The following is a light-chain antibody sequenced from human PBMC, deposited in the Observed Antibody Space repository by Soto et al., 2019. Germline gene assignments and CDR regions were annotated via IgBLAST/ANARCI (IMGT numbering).Light chain of an antibody. CDR2: QDF. CDR1: ELGNKY. Sequence: SYELTQPPSLSVSPGQTASITCSGNELGNKYASWYQQRPGQSPVLVIYQDFKRPPAIPERFSGSNSGNTATLTISGTQVMDEADYYCQAWDSSTVVFGGGTQLTVL. J-gene: IGLJ2*01. V-gene: IGLV3-1*01. CDR3: QAWDSSTVV.